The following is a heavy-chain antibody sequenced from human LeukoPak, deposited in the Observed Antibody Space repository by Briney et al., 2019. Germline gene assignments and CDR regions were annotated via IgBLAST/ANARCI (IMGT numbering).Heavy chain of an antibody. Sequence: PSETLSLTCNVSGGSISNYYWSWIRQPPGKGLEWIEEINHSGSTNYNPSLKSRVTISVDTSKNQFSLKLSSVTAADTAVHYCARGSPFFPFDYWGQGTLVTVSS. CDR2: INHSGST. J-gene: IGHJ4*02. CDR1: GGSISNYY. V-gene: IGHV4-34*01. CDR3: ARGSPFFPFDY. D-gene: IGHD3-3*01.